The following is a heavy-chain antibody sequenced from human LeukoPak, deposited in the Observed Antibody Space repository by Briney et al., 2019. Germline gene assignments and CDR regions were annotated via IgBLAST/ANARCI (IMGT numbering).Heavy chain of an antibody. CDR2: IYYTGST. J-gene: IGHJ4*02. Sequence: SETLSLTCTVSGDSVSSSIHYWNWIRQPPGKGLEWIGSIYYTGSTYYNPSVKSRVTISVDRSKNQISLKLTSVTAADTAVYYCARDPDRYDSSGYSDDYWGQGTLVTVSS. D-gene: IGHD3-22*01. CDR3: ARDPDRYDSSGYSDDY. V-gene: IGHV4-39*07. CDR1: GDSVSSSIHY.